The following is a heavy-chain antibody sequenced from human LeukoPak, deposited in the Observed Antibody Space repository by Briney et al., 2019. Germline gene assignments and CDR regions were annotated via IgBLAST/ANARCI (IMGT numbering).Heavy chain of an antibody. CDR2: MNADGSET. V-gene: IGHV3-7*01. Sequence: QSGGSLRLSCAASGFTFSAIPMTWVRQAPGKGLQWVANMNADGSETHYVDSVKGRFTISRDNAKNSLFLQMNSLRAEDTAVYYCARQHPPPINMVRGVYFDFWGQGTLVTVSS. J-gene: IGHJ4*02. D-gene: IGHD3-10*01. CDR3: ARQHPPPINMVRGVYFDF. CDR1: GFTFSAIP.